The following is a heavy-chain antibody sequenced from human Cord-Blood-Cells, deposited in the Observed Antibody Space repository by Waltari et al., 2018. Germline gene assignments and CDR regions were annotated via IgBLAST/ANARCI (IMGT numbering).Heavy chain of an antibody. Sequence: EVQLVESGGVVVQPGGSLRLSCAASGFTFDDYAMHWVRQAPGKGMEWVSRFSWDGGSTYYADSVKDRFTISRDNSKNPLYLQMNSLRAEDTALYYCARGGSGRDAFDIWGQGTMVTVSS. V-gene: IGHV3-43D*03. J-gene: IGHJ3*02. CDR3: ARGGSGRDAFDI. CDR1: GFTFDDYA. D-gene: IGHD3-10*01. CDR2: FSWDGGST.